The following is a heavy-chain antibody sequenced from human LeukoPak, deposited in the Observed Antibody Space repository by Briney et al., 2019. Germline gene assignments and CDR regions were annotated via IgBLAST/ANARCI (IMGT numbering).Heavy chain of an antibody. CDR2: ISSSSSYT. CDR1: GFTFSDYY. J-gene: IGHJ1*01. CDR3: ARDWGLQH. D-gene: IGHD3-16*01. V-gene: IGHV3-11*06. Sequence: PGGCLRLSCAASGFTFSDYYMSWIRQAPGKGLEMVSYISSSSSYTNYADSVKVRFTISRDNAKNSLYLQMNSLKAYDTAVYYFARDWGLQHWGQGTLVTVSS.